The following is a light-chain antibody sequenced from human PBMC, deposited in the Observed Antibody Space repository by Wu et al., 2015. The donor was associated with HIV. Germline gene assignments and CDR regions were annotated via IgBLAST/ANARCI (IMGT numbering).Light chain of an antibody. CDR2: GAS. J-gene: IGKJ3*01. V-gene: IGKV3-20*01. CDR1: QSVSSSY. CDR3: QQYGGF. Sequence: EIVLTQSPGTLSLSPGERATLSCRASQSVSSSYVAWYQQKPGQAPRLLIDGASSRATGIPDRFRGSGSGTDFTLTVSRLEPEDFAVYYCQQYGGFFGPGTKVDI.